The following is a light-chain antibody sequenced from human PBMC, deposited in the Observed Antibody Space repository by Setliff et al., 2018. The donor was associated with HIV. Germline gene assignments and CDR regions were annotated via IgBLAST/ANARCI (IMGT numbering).Light chain of an antibody. CDR2: DVS. CDR3: CSYAGSYPSYV. Sequence: QSALAQPRSVSGSPGQSVTISCTGTSSDVGGYNYVSWYQQYPGKAPKLMIYDVSERPSGVPDRFSGSKSGNTASLTISGLQAVDDADYYCCSYAGSYPSYVFGTGTKVTVL. V-gene: IGLV2-11*01. CDR1: SSDVGGYNY. J-gene: IGLJ1*01.